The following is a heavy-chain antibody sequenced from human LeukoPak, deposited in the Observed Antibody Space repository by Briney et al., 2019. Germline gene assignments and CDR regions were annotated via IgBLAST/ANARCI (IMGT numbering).Heavy chain of an antibody. D-gene: IGHD3-22*01. CDR3: ARAYYDSIR. Sequence: PSETLSLTCTVSGGSISSSSYYWGWIRQPPGKGLEWIGRIYTSGSTNYNPSLKSRVTISVDTSKNQFSLKLSSVTAADTAVYYCARAYYDSIRWGQGTLVTVSS. V-gene: IGHV4-39*07. CDR1: GGSISSSSYY. CDR2: IYTSGST. J-gene: IGHJ4*02.